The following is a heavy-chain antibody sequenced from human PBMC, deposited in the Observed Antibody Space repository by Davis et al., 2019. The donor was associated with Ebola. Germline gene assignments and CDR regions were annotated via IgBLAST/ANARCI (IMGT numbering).Heavy chain of an antibody. D-gene: IGHD3-10*01. V-gene: IGHV1-8*01. CDR3: ARDRGFGELLYPFNYGMDV. Sequence: ASVKVSCKASGYTFTSYDVHWVRQATGRGLEGMGWMNPNSRNTGYAQKFQGRVTITRDTSASTDYMELGSLRSEDTAVYYCARDRGFGELLYPFNYGMDVWGQGNTVTVSS. J-gene: IGHJ6*02. CDR1: GYTFTSYD. CDR2: MNPNSRNT.